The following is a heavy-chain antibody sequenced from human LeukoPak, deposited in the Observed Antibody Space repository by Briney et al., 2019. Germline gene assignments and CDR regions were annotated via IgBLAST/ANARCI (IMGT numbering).Heavy chain of an antibody. J-gene: IGHJ4*02. Sequence: GGSLRLSCTASGFTFSSYAMNWVRQAPGKGLEWVSGISGGGGSTYYADSVKGRFTISRENAKNSLYLQMNSLRAGDTAVYYCAASDSGSYAHWGQGTLVTVSS. V-gene: IGHV3-23*01. D-gene: IGHD1-26*01. CDR1: GFTFSSYA. CDR3: AASDSGSYAH. CDR2: ISGGGGST.